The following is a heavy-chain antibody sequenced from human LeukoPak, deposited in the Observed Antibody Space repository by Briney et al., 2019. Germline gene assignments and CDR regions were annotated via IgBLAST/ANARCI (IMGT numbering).Heavy chain of an antibody. D-gene: IGHD2-2*01. V-gene: IGHV4-39*01. CDR2: IYYSGST. Sequence: PSETLSLTCTVSGGSISSSNFYWGWIRQPPGKGLEWIANIYYSGSTYYNPSLRSRVTISIDTSKNQFSLKLNSVTAADTAVYYCARRSRDIPVVANRGAFDIWGQGTVVTVSS. J-gene: IGHJ3*02. CDR1: GGSISSSNFY. CDR3: ARRSRDIPVVANRGAFDI.